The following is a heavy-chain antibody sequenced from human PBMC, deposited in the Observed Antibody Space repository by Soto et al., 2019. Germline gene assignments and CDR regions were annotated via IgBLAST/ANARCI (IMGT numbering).Heavy chain of an antibody. D-gene: IGHD6-13*01. V-gene: IGHV4-30-2*01. CDR2: IYHSGST. J-gene: IGHJ4*02. CDR3: ARGGAAGKGDY. CDR1: GGSISSGGYS. Sequence: SETLSLTCAVSGGSISSGGYSWSWIRQPPGKGLEWIGYIYHSGSTYYIPSLKSRVTISVDRSKNQFSLKLSSVTAADTAVYYCARGGAAGKGDYWGQGTLVTVSS.